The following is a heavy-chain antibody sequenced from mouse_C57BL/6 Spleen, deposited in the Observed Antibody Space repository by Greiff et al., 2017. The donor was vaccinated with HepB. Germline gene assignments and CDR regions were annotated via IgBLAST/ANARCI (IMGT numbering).Heavy chain of an antibody. CDR3: ARGPNYYGSSYTYWYFDV. V-gene: IGHV3-8*01. Sequence: ELKLMESGPGLAKPSQTLSLTCSVTGYSITSDYWNWIRKFPGNKLEYMGYISYSGSTYYNPSLKSRISITRDTSKNQYYLQLNSVTTEDTATYYCARGPNYYGSSYTYWYFDVWGTGTTVTVSS. CDR1: GYSITSDY. CDR2: ISYSGST. D-gene: IGHD1-1*01. J-gene: IGHJ1*03.